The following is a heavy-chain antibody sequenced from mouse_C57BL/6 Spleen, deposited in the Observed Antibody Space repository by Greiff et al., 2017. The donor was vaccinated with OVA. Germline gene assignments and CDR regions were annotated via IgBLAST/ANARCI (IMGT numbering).Heavy chain of an antibody. D-gene: IGHD4-1*01. Sequence: EVMLVESGGDLVKPGGSLKLSCAASGFTFSSYGMSWVRQTPDKRLEWVATISSGGSYTYYPDSVKGRFTISRDNAKNTLYLQMSSLKSEDTAMYDCARQTGTYYFDYWGQGTTLTVSS. CDR1: GFTFSSYG. CDR3: ARQTGTYYFDY. CDR2: ISSGGSYT. J-gene: IGHJ2*01. V-gene: IGHV5-6*01.